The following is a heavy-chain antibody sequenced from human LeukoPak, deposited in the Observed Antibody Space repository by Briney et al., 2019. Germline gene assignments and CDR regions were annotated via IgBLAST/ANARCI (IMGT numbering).Heavy chain of an antibody. D-gene: IGHD6-13*01. CDR3: AKEAAAGKGEFDY. CDR2: IKSKTDGGTT. J-gene: IGHJ4*02. Sequence: GGSLRLSCAASGFTFSNAWMSWVRQAPGKGLEWVGRIKSKTDGGTTDYAAPVKGRFTISRDDSKNTLYLQMNSLRAEDTAVYYCAKEAAAGKGEFDYWGQGTLVTVSS. CDR1: GFTFSNAW. V-gene: IGHV3-15*01.